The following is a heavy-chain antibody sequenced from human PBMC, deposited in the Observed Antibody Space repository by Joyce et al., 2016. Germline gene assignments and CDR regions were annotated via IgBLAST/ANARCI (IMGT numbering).Heavy chain of an antibody. CDR2: ISDIGGST. CDR3: AKDRPYSTYYYFYYMDV. V-gene: IGHV3-23*01. D-gene: IGHD4-11*01. J-gene: IGHJ6*03. Sequence: AASGFTFNNYGLTWVRQAPGKGLEWVSSISDIGGSTYYAGSVRDRFTISRDNSKNTLFLQMTSLTAEDTAVYYCAKDRPYSTYYYFYYMDVWGKGTTVTVSS. CDR1: GFTFNNYG.